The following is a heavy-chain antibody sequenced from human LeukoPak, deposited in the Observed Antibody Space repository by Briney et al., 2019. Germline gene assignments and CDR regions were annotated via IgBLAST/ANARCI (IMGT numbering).Heavy chain of an antibody. CDR1: GFTFDDYA. CDR3: AKDQEERWENAFDI. CDR2: ISWNSGSI. J-gene: IGHJ3*02. D-gene: IGHD5-24*01. Sequence: GGSLRLSCAASGFTFDDYAMHWVRQAPGKGLEWVSGISWNSGSIGYADSVKGRFTISRDIAKNSLYLQMNSLRAEDTALYYCAKDQEERWENAFDIWGQGTMVTVSS. V-gene: IGHV3-9*01.